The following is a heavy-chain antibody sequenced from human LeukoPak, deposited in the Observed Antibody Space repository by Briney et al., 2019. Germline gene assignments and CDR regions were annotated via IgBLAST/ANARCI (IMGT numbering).Heavy chain of an antibody. CDR3: ARDGYIAATFTFDY. D-gene: IGHD5-12*01. CDR1: GFTFSSYS. Sequence: GGSLRLSCAASGFTFSSYSMNWVRQAPGKGLVWVSRINSDGSSTNSADSVKGRFTISRDNAKNTLYLQMNSLRAEDTAVYYCARDGYIAATFTFDYWGQGTLVTVSS. V-gene: IGHV3-74*01. J-gene: IGHJ4*02. CDR2: INSDGSST.